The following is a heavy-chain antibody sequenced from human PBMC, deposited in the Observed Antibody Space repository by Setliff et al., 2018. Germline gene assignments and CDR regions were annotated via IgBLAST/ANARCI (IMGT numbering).Heavy chain of an antibody. J-gene: IGHJ5*02. CDR3: ATDGPVLNGDYIS. CDR2: IYQNGIT. D-gene: IGHD3-10*01. Sequence: SETLSLTCSVSGASISTTYYYWDWIRQSPEKGLEWIGTIYQNGITYYNPSVKSRVTISVDKSKNQFPLSLRSVTAADTAVYYCATDGPVLNGDYISWGQGTLVTV. CDR1: GASISTTYYY. V-gene: IGHV4-39*06.